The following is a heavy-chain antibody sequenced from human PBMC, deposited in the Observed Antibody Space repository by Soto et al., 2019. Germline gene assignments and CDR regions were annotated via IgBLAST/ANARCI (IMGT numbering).Heavy chain of an antibody. CDR3: ARDFVGPRAFDI. J-gene: IGHJ3*02. D-gene: IGHD2-15*01. CDR2: ISPDGSIT. V-gene: IGHV3-74*01. Sequence: GGSLRLSCVDSGFTLSSYWMHWVRQVPGRGLVWVSCISPDGSITYSADSVRGRFTISRDNAKNTLFLQMNSLRVEDTAMYFCARDFVGPRAFDIWGQGTMVTVSS. CDR1: GFTLSSYW.